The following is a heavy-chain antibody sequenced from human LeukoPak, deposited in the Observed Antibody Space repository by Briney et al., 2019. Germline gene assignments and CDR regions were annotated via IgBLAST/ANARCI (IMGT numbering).Heavy chain of an antibody. Sequence: ASVTVSCKASGYTFTSYGISWVRQAPGQGLEWMGWISAYNGNTNYAQKLQGRVTMTTDTSTSTAYMELRSLRSDDTAVYYCARDDSYGYYYYYGMDVWGQGTTVTVSS. CDR1: GYTFTSYG. D-gene: IGHD5-18*01. J-gene: IGHJ6*02. CDR3: ARDDSYGYYYYYGMDV. V-gene: IGHV1-18*01. CDR2: ISAYNGNT.